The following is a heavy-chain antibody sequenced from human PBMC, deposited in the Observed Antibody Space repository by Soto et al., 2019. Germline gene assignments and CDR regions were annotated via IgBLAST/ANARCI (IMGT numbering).Heavy chain of an antibody. CDR2: ISGYNGDT. J-gene: IGHJ6*02. CDR1: GYTFSRYG. Sequence: QGQLVQSGPEVKKPGASVKVSCKASGYTFSRYGISWVRQAPGQGLEWMGWISGYNGDTIYAQKVQGRVTMTIDTTTYTAYMELRSLTSDDTAIYYCAKNGQPPYYYYGRHVWGQGTTVTVSS. CDR3: AKNGQPPYYYYGRHV. D-gene: IGHD2-8*01. V-gene: IGHV1-18*01.